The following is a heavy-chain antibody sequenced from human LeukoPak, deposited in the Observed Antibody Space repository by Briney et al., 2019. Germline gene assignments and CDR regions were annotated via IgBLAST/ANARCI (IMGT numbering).Heavy chain of an antibody. CDR2: ISSSSSYI. D-gene: IGHD3-9*01. J-gene: IGHJ4*02. V-gene: IGHV3-21*01. CDR3: AREAIRYFDY. CDR1: GFTFSSYS. Sequence: GGSLRLSCAASGFTFSSYSMNWVRQAPGKGLEWVSSISSSSSYIYYADSVKGRFTISRDNAKNSLYLQMNSLRAEDTAVYCCAREAIRYFDYWGQGTLVTVSS.